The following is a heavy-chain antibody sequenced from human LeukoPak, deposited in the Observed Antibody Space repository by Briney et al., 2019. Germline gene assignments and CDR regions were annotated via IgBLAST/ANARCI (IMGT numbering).Heavy chain of an antibody. V-gene: IGHV4-61*01. D-gene: IGHD3-22*01. Sequence: SETLSLTCTVSGYSISSGFYWGWIRQPPGKGLEWIGYIYYSGSTNYNPSLKSRVTISVDTSKNQFSLRLSSVTAADTAVYYCARVTGYMIEDYFDYWGQGTLVTVSS. CDR1: GYSISSGFY. CDR2: IYYSGST. CDR3: ARVTGYMIEDYFDY. J-gene: IGHJ4*02.